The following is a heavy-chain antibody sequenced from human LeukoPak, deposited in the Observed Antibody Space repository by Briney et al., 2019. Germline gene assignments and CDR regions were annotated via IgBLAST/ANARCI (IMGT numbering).Heavy chain of an antibody. CDR1: GYTFTGYY. D-gene: IGHD3-22*01. Sequence: ASVKVSCEASGYTFTGYYMHWVRQAPGQGLEWMGRINPNSGGTNYAQKFQGRVTMTRDTSISTAYMELSRLRSDDTAVYYCAKVLDSSGYYSHYWGQGTLVTVSS. J-gene: IGHJ4*02. V-gene: IGHV1-2*06. CDR2: INPNSGGT. CDR3: AKVLDSSGYYSHY.